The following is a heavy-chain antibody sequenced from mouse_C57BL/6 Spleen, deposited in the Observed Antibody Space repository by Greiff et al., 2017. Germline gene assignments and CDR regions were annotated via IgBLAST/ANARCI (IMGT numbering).Heavy chain of an antibody. CDR1: GYTFTSYW. CDR2: IHPNSGST. CDR3: ASEDYEYYFDY. D-gene: IGHD2-4*01. Sequence: QVQLQQPGAELVKPGASVKLSCKASGYTFTSYWMHWVKQRPGQGLEWIGMIHPNSGSTNYNEKFKSKATLTVDKSSSTAYMQLSSLTSEDSAVYYCASEDYEYYFDYWGQGTTLTVSS. V-gene: IGHV1-64*01. J-gene: IGHJ2*01.